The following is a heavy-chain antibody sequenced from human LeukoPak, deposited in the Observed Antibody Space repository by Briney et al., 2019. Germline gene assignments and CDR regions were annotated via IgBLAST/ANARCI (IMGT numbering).Heavy chain of an antibody. CDR1: GFTFSSYA. Sequence: PGGSLRLSCSASGFTFSSYAMRWVRQAPGKGLEYVSAISSNGGSTYYADSVKGRFTISRDNSKNTLYLQMSSLRAEDTAVYYCVKEGYSYGYVIWPFFDYWGQGTLVTVSS. J-gene: IGHJ4*02. CDR3: VKEGYSYGYVIWPFFDY. V-gene: IGHV3-64D*06. CDR2: ISSNGGST. D-gene: IGHD5-18*01.